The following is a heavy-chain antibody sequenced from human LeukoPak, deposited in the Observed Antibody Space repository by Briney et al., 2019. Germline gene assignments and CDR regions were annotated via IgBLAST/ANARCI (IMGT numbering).Heavy chain of an antibody. D-gene: IGHD6-19*01. Sequence: PSDTLSLTCEVSDYSFSSSYFRGWVRQPPGKGLEWIWSIYHSGTTYYNPSLESRVTISVDTSKDQFSLKLSSVTAADAAIYYCARGDGGASWLVHFWFDPWGPGTLVTVSS. J-gene: IGHJ5*02. CDR1: DYSFSSSYF. CDR3: ARGDGGASWLVHFWFDP. CDR2: IYHSGTT. V-gene: IGHV4-38-2*01.